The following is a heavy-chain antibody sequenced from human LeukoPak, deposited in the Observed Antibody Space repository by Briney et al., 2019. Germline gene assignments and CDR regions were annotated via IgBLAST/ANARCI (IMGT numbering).Heavy chain of an antibody. CDR2: ISSSGSTI. J-gene: IGHJ4*02. CDR1: GFTFSDYY. V-gene: IGHV3-11*01. D-gene: IGHD3-22*01. CDR3: ASSDYYDSSGYAW. Sequence: GGSLRLSCAASGFTFSDYYMSWIRQAPGKGLERFPYISSSGSTIYYADSVKGRFTISRDNAKNSLYLQMNSLRAEDTAVYYCASSDYYDSSGYAWWGKGTLVTVSS.